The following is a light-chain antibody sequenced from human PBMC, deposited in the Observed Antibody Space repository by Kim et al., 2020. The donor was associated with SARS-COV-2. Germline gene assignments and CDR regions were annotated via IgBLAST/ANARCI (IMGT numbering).Light chain of an antibody. CDR3: QQYYSYSPYT. V-gene: IGKV1-9*01. J-gene: IGKJ2*01. Sequence: DIQLTQSPSFLSASVGDRVTITCRASQGISSYLAWYQQKPGKGPKLLIYAASTLQSGVPSRFSGSGSGTDFTLTISCLQSEDFANYYCQQYYSYSPYTFGQGTKLEI. CDR1: QGISSY. CDR2: AAS.